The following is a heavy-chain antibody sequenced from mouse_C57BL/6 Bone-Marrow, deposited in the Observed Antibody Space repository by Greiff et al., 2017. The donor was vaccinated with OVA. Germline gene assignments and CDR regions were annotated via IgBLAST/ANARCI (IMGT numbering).Heavy chain of an antibody. CDR3: AIDPYDYGWYFDV. CDR1: GFTFSSYA. V-gene: IGHV5-4*03. Sequence: EVMLVESGGGLVKPGGSLKLSCAASGFTFSSYAMSWVRQTPEKRLEWVATISDGGSYTYYPDNVKGRFTISRDNAKNNLYLQMSHLKSEDTAMYYCAIDPYDYGWYFDVWGTGTTVTVSS. CDR2: ISDGGSYT. D-gene: IGHD2-4*01. J-gene: IGHJ1*03.